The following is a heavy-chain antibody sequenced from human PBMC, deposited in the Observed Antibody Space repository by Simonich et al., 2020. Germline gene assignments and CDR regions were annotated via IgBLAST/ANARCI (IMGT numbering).Heavy chain of an antibody. Sequence: QVQLVQSGAEVKKPGASVKVSCKASGYTFTGYYMHWVRQAPGQGLEWMGWSNPNSGGTNYAQKFQGRVTMTRDTSISTAYMELSRLRSDDTAVYYCARGFTMVRGVILDNWFDPWGQGTLVTVSS. J-gene: IGHJ5*02. D-gene: IGHD3-10*01. V-gene: IGHV1-2*02. CDR1: GYTFTGYY. CDR2: SNPNSGGT. CDR3: ARGFTMVRGVILDNWFDP.